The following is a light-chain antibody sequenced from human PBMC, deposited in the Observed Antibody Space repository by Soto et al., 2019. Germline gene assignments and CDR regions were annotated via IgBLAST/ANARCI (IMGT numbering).Light chain of an antibody. CDR1: SSDVGGYNY. Sequence: QSALTQPPSASGSPGQSVTISCTGTSSDVGGYNYVSWYQQYPGKAPKLIIYEVTKRPSGVHNRFSCSKSGNTASRSVSGLQAEDETEFYCSSYAGRNSVLFGGGTKQTVL. CDR3: SSYAGRNSVL. V-gene: IGLV2-8*01. J-gene: IGLJ2*01. CDR2: EVT.